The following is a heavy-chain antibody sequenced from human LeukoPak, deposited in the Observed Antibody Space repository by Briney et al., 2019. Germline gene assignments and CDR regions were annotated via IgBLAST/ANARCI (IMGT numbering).Heavy chain of an antibody. Sequence: PGGSLRLSCAASGFTSDDYGMSWVRQAPGKGLEWVSGINWNGGSTGYADSVKGRFTISRDNAKNSLYLQMNSLRAEDTALYYCARTYDSSGLDAFDIWGQGTMVTVSS. CDR2: INWNGGST. CDR3: ARTYDSSGLDAFDI. J-gene: IGHJ3*02. V-gene: IGHV3-20*04. CDR1: GFTSDDYG. D-gene: IGHD3-22*01.